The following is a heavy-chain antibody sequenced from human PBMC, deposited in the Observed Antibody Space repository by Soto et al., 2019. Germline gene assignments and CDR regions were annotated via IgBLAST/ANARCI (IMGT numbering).Heavy chain of an antibody. D-gene: IGHD6-13*01. CDR1: GGSITSRFY. Sequence: QLPLQESGPGLVKPSETLSLSCTASGGSITSRFYWGWIRQPPGKGLEWIGSIYGTGNTYYNPSLTGRVTISAVTCKTQDYLNLISVTAADTALYYCRSSSRDSTAVGGQCATFTVSS. V-gene: IGHV4-39*01. J-gene: IGHJ6*02. CDR3: RSSSRDSTAV. CDR2: IYGTGNT.